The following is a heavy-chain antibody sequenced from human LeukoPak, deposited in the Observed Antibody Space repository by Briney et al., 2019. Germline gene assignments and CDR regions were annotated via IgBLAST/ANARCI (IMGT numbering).Heavy chain of an antibody. CDR3: ARESAAAGTFVY. Sequence: ASVKVSCKASGGTFSSYAISWVRQAPGQGLEWMGGIIPIFGTTNYAQKFQGRVTITTGESTSTAYMELSSLRSEDTAVYYCARESAAAGTFVYWGQGTLVTVSS. V-gene: IGHV1-69*05. CDR2: IIPIFGTT. J-gene: IGHJ4*02. D-gene: IGHD6-13*01. CDR1: GGTFSSYA.